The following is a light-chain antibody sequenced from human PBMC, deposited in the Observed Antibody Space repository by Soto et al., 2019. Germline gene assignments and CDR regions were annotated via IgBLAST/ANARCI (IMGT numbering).Light chain of an antibody. CDR1: QSVSSY. CDR3: QHRSIWPVS. V-gene: IGKV3-11*01. J-gene: IGKJ5*01. CDR2: DAS. Sequence: EIVLTQSPATLSLSPGERATLSCRASQSVSSYLAWYQQKPGQAPRLLIYDASNRATGIPARFSGSGSATDFTLTISSLEPEDFAVYYCQHRSIWPVSFGQGTLLQI.